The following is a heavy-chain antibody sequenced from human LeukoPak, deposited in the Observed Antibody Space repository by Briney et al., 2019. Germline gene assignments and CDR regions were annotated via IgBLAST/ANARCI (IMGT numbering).Heavy chain of an antibody. V-gene: IGHV1-46*01. J-gene: IGHJ5*02. CDR1: GYTFTSYY. D-gene: IGHD6-19*01. CDR2: INPSGGST. CDR3: ARGGLTGIAVAGTHWFDP. Sequence: ASVKVSCKASGYTFTSYYMHWVRQAPGQGLEWMGIINPSGGSTSYAQKFQGRVTMTRDMSASTVYMELSSLRSEDTAVYYCARGGLTGIAVAGTHWFDPWGQGTLVTVSS.